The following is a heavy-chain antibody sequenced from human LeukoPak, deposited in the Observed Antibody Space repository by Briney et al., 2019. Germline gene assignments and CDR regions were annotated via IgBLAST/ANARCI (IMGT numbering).Heavy chain of an antibody. Sequence: GGSLRLSCAASGFTFSSYWMHWVRQAPGKGLVWVSRINSDGSSTSYADSVKGRLTISRDNAKNTLYLQMNSLRAEDTAVYYCATRGNYYGMDVWGQGTTVTVSS. D-gene: IGHD3-16*01. CDR2: INSDGSST. V-gene: IGHV3-74*01. CDR3: ATRGNYYGMDV. CDR1: GFTFSSYW. J-gene: IGHJ6*02.